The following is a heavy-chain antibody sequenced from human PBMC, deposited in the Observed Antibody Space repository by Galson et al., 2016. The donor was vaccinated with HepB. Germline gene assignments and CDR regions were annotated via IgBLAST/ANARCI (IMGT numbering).Heavy chain of an antibody. Sequence: ETLSLTCTVSGGSISSGVSYCSWIRQHPGKGLEWIGYNHYSGSTNYNPSLKSRVTIPVDTSKNQFSLKLSSVTAADTAVYYCARTGGVVAATRGGWFDPWGQGTLVTVSS. CDR1: GGSISSGVSY. CDR3: ARTGGVVAATRGGWFDP. CDR2: NHYSGST. D-gene: IGHD2-15*01. J-gene: IGHJ5*02. V-gene: IGHV4-61*08.